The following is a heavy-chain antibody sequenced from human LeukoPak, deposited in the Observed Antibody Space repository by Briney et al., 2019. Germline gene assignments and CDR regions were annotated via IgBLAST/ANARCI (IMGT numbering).Heavy chain of an antibody. CDR2: IYYSGST. J-gene: IGHJ5*02. CDR3: ARGDVLRNFDWFGSLDP. Sequence: SETLSLTCNVSGGSISSYYWSWIRQPPGKGLEWIGYIYYSGSTNYNPSLKSRITMSVDTSKNQFSLKLSSVTAADTAVYYCARGDVLRNFDWFGSLDPWGQGTLVTVSS. CDR1: GGSISSYY. V-gene: IGHV4-59*01. D-gene: IGHD3-9*01.